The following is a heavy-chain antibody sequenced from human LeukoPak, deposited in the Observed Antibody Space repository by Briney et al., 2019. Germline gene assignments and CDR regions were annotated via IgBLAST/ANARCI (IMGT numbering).Heavy chain of an antibody. D-gene: IGHD3-10*01. Sequence: GGSLRLSCAASGFTFSSYAMSWVRQAPGKGLEWVSAISGSGGSTYYADSVKGRFTISRDNSKNTLYLQMNSLKTEDTAVYYCATDAVDLLWFGELRGEDYWGQGTLVTVSS. V-gene: IGHV3-23*01. CDR1: GFTFSSYA. CDR3: ATDAVDLLWFGELRGEDY. J-gene: IGHJ4*02. CDR2: ISGSGGST.